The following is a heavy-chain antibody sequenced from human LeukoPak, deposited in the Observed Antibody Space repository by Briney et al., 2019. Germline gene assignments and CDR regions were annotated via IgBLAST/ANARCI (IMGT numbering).Heavy chain of an antibody. Sequence: ASVKVSCKASGYSFNYYYIHWARQAPGQGLEWMGWINPNSGGTNYAQTFQGRATMTRDTSSSTAYMELSRLRSDDTAVYFCAREVTGTTNAFDIWGQGTMVTVSS. CDR1: GYSFNYYY. V-gene: IGHV1-2*02. J-gene: IGHJ3*02. CDR2: INPNSGGT. CDR3: AREVTGTTNAFDI. D-gene: IGHD1-20*01.